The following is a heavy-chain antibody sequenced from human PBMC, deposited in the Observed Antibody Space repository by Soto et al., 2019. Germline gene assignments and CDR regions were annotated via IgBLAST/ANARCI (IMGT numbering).Heavy chain of an antibody. CDR2: INPNSGGT. Sequence: QVQLVQSGAEVKKPGASVKVSCKASGYTFTGYYMHWVRHAPGQGLEWMGWINPNSGGTNYAQKVQGWVTMTRDTSISTAYMELSRLRSDDTAVYYCAREGCSSTSCYAGWFDPWGQGTLVTVSS. J-gene: IGHJ5*02. D-gene: IGHD2-2*01. CDR3: AREGCSSTSCYAGWFDP. CDR1: GYTFTGYY. V-gene: IGHV1-2*04.